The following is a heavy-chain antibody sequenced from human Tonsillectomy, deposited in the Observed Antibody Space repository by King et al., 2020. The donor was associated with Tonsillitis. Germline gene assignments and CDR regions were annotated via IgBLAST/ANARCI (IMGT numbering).Heavy chain of an antibody. CDR1: GYTFTTYY. Sequence: QLVQSGAEVKKPGASVKVSCKASGYTFTTYYMHWVRQAPGQGLEWMGMINTSGGSTSYAQKFQGRVTMTRDTSTSTVYMELSSLRFEDTAVYYCARVYYVSGTNANLNYYGMDVGAKGPRSPSP. D-gene: IGHD3-10*01. J-gene: IGHJ6*02. CDR2: INTSGGST. CDR3: ARVYYVSGTNANLNYYGMDV. V-gene: IGHV1-46*01.